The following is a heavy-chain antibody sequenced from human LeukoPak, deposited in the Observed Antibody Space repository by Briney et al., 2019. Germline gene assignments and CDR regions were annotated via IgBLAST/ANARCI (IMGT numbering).Heavy chain of an antibody. CDR1: GYTFTSYD. Sequence: ASVKVSCKASGYTFTSYDINWVRQATGQGLEWMGWMNPNSGNTGYAQKFQGRVTITRNTSISTAYMELSSLRSEDTAVYYCARGRPRLGYCSSTSCYAFDYWGQGTLVTVSS. J-gene: IGHJ4*02. V-gene: IGHV1-8*03. CDR2: MNPNSGNT. D-gene: IGHD2-2*01. CDR3: ARGRPRLGYCSSTSCYAFDY.